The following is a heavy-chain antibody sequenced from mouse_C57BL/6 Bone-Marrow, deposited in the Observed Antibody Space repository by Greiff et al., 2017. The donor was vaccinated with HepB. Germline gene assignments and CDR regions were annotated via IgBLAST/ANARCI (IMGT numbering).Heavy chain of an antibody. V-gene: IGHV5-6*01. Sequence: EVQLQESGGDLVKPGGSLKLSCAASGFTFSSYGMSWVRQTPDKRLEWVATISSGGSYTYYPDSVKGRFTISRDNAKNTLYLQMSSLKSEDTARYYCARHHYAMDYWGQGTSVTVSS. CDR1: GFTFSSYG. J-gene: IGHJ4*01. CDR3: ARHHYAMDY. CDR2: ISSGGSYT.